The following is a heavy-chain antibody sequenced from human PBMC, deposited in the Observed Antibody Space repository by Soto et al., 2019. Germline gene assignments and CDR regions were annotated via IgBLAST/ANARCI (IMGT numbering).Heavy chain of an antibody. D-gene: IGHD2-21*02. CDR3: AREGDVPYYYYGMDV. Sequence: QVHLVQSGAEVKKPGASVKVSCKTSGYTFTRYGISWVRQAPGQGLEWMGWNSGYDGRTNFAQKVQDRVTMTTDSSTSTVYMELRRLSSDDTAVYYCAREGDVPYYYYGMDVWGQGTTVTVSS. CDR2: NSGYDGRT. CDR1: GYTFTRYG. V-gene: IGHV1-18*01. J-gene: IGHJ6*02.